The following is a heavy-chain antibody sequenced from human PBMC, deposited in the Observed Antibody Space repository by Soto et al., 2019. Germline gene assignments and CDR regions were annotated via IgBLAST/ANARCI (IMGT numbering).Heavy chain of an antibody. Sequence: PSETLSLTCTVSGGSISSYYWSWIRQPPGKGLEWIGYIYYSGSTNYNPSLKSRVTISVDTSKNQFSLKLSSVTAADTAVYYCEIRMGRRATYNWFDPWGQGTLVTVSS. J-gene: IGHJ5*02. CDR2: IYYSGST. D-gene: IGHD1-26*01. V-gene: IGHV4-59*08. CDR1: GGSISSYY. CDR3: EIRMGRRATYNWFDP.